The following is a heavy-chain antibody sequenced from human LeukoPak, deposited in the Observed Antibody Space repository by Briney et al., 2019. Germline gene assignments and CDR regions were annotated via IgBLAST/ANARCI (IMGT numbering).Heavy chain of an antibody. Sequence: GGSLRLSCAASGFTLSDNYMSWIRQVPGKGLEWISYISSSGSTIKYADSVKGRFTISRDNGKNSLYLQMNSLRAEHTAVYYCARVVEYPNWFDPWGQGTLVTVSS. CDR3: ARVVEYPNWFDP. V-gene: IGHV3-11*01. J-gene: IGHJ5*02. D-gene: IGHD2-2*01. CDR1: GFTLSDNY. CDR2: ISSSGSTI.